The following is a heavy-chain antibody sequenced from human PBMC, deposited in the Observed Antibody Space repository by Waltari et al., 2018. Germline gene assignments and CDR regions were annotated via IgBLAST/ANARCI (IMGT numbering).Heavy chain of an antibody. CDR2: INHGGGT. J-gene: IGHJ4*02. V-gene: IGHV4-34*02. CDR1: GGSSSDYH. D-gene: IGHD6-19*01. Sequence: QVQLRQWGAGLLKPSETLSLTCAVYGGSSSDYHWAWIRQPPGKGLEWIGEINHGGGTNFSPSLKSRLNMSLDTSKNQFSLNLSPVTAADTAIYYCARDFRYRGSGNLGHCGQGTLVTVSS. CDR3: ARDFRYRGSGNLGH.